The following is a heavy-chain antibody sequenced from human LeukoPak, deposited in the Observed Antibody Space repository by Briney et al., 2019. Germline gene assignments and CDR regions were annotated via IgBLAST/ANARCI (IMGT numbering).Heavy chain of an antibody. CDR1: GFSFRSCS. J-gene: IGHJ6*03. CDR2: ISSSSGNII. Sequence: PGGSLRLSCVASGFSFRSCSMNWVRQAPGKGLEWVSYISSSSGNIIYYADSVKGRLTISRDNAKNSLYLQMNSLRVEDTAVYYCASGKWKNGYYMDVWGKGTTVTVSS. D-gene: IGHD1-1*01. V-gene: IGHV3-48*04. CDR3: ASGKWKNGYYMDV.